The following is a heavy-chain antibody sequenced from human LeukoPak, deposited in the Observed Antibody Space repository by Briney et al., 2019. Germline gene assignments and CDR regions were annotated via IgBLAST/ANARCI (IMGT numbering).Heavy chain of an antibody. CDR1: GFTFSSYA. CDR3: AKDVGGYYFTYWSGCFDH. CDR2: ISSGGGST. J-gene: IGHJ4*02. V-gene: IGHV3-23*01. D-gene: IGHD3-10*01. Sequence: GGSLRLSCAGSGFTFSSYAMSWVRQAPGKGLEWVSGISSGGGSTYYADFVKGRFTISRDNPKNTLDLEMNSLRAEDTAVYYCAKDVGGYYFTYWSGCFDHWGQGTLVTVSS.